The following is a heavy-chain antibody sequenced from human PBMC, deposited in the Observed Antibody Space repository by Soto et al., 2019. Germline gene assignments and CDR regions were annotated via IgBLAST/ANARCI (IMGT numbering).Heavy chain of an antibody. V-gene: IGHV4-59*01. CDR1: GGSISSYY. Sequence: QVQLQESGPGLVKPSETLSLTCTVSGGSISSYYWSWIRQPPGKGLEWIGYIYYSGSTNYNPSLKSRVTTSVDTSKNLFSLKLSSVTAADTALYYCARALILTGYYIHDAFDIWGQGTMVTVSS. J-gene: IGHJ3*02. CDR3: ARALILTGYYIHDAFDI. CDR2: IYYSGST. D-gene: IGHD3-9*01.